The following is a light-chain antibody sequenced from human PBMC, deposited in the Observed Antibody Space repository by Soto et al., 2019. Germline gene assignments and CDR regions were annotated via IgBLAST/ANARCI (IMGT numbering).Light chain of an antibody. Sequence: EIVLTQSPGTLSLSPGEGATLSCRASQSVYVNLAWYQQKPGQSPRLLIYGASTRATDIPDRFSGSGSDTDFALTISRLEPEDFAVYYCQQYNGSPLTFGPGTKVNIK. J-gene: IGKJ3*01. CDR3: QQYNGSPLT. CDR2: GAS. CDR1: QSVYVN. V-gene: IGKV3-20*01.